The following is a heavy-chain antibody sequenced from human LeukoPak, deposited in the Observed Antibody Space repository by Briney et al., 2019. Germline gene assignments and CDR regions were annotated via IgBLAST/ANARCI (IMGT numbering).Heavy chain of an antibody. J-gene: IGHJ5*02. CDR1: GGSISPYY. CDR3: AKLSGGSSWSPFDP. V-gene: IGHV4-59*01. D-gene: IGHD6-13*01. CDR2: IYYSGST. Sequence: PSETLSLTCTVSGGSISPYYWSWIRQPPGKGLECIGYIYYSGSTNSNPSLKSRVTISVDTSKNQFSLKLTSVTAADTAVYYCAKLSGGSSWSPFDPWGQGTLVTVSS.